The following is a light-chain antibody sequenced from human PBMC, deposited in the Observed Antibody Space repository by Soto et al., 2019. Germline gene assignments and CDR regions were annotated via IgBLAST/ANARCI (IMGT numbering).Light chain of an antibody. V-gene: IGLV2-8*01. CDR3: SSYAGSNIVL. J-gene: IGLJ2*01. CDR2: EVN. Sequence: QSALSQPPSASGSPGQSVTISCTGTSNDVGGYDYVSWFQQHPGKAPKLMIYEVNKRPSGVPDRFSGSTSGNTASLTVSGLQAEDEADYYCSSYAGSNIVLFGGGTQLTLL. CDR1: SNDVGGYDY.